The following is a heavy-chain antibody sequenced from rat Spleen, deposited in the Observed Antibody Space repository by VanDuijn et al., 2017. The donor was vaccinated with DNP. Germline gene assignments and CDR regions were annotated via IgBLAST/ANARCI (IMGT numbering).Heavy chain of an antibody. J-gene: IGHJ4*01. Sequence: QVQLKESGPGLVQPSQTLSLTCTVSGFSLTTYHVHWVRQPPGKGLEWMGVMWSDGATSFNSALKSRLSISRDTSKSQVFLKMNSLQTEDTATYYCARVPNTYYVMDAWGQGVMVTVSS. CDR2: MWSDGAT. CDR1: GFSLTTYH. D-gene: IGHD3-8*01. V-gene: IGHV2-32*01. CDR3: ARVPNTYYVMDA.